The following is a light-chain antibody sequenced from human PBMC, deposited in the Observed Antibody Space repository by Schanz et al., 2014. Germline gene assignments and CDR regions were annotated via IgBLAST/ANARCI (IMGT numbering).Light chain of an antibody. V-gene: IGLV2-14*01. CDR3: SSYTSSSVS. Sequence: QSALTQPASVSGSPGQSITISCTGTSSDVGGYNYVSWYQQHPGKAPKLMIYDVSHRPSGVSNRFSGSKSGNTASLTISGLQAEDEADYYCSSYTSSSVSFGGGTKLTVL. J-gene: IGLJ2*01. CDR2: DVS. CDR1: SSDVGGYNY.